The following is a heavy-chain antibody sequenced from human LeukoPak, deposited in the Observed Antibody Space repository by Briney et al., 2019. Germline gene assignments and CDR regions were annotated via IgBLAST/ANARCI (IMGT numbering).Heavy chain of an antibody. CDR3: ARLKNVVVPAAIGRNWFDP. Sequence: ASVKVSCKASGYTFTSYAMHWVRQAPGQRLEWMGWINAGNGNTKYSQKFQGRVTITRDTSASTAYMELSSLRSEDTAVYYCARLKNVVVPAAIGRNWFDPWGQGTLVTVSS. D-gene: IGHD2-2*01. CDR1: GYTFTSYA. CDR2: INAGNGNT. J-gene: IGHJ5*02. V-gene: IGHV1-3*01.